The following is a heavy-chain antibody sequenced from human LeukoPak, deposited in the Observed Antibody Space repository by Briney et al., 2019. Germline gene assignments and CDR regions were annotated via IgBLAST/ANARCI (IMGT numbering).Heavy chain of an antibody. CDR2: IVVGSGNT. Sequence: ASVKVSCKASGLTFTSSAMQWVRQARGQRLEWIGWIVVGSGNTNYAQKFQERVTITRDMSTSTAYMELSSLKSEDTAVYYCAAGPGVGSDYWGQGTLVTVSS. J-gene: IGHJ4*02. D-gene: IGHD2-15*01. CDR3: AAGPGVGSDY. CDR1: GLTFTSSA. V-gene: IGHV1-58*02.